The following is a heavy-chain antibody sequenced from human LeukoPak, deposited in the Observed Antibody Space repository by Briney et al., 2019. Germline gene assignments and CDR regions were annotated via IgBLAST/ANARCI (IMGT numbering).Heavy chain of an antibody. CDR1: GFTISNNY. J-gene: IGHJ4*02. CDR3: GSGGTYYDFWSGYYYFDY. V-gene: IGHV3-66*01. CDR2: IYSGGFT. D-gene: IGHD3-3*01. Sequence: EGSLRLSCAASGFTISNNYIRWLRQAPGKGLEWVSHIYSGGFTQFAGSVRGRFTMSRDSSKNTLYLQMNSLTAEDTAVYYCGSGGTYYDFWSGYYYFDYWGQGTLVTVSS.